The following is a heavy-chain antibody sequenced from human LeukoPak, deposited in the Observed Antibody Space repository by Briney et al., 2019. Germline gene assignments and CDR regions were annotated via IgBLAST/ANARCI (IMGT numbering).Heavy chain of an antibody. V-gene: IGHV3-21*01. CDR3: ARDLSLGRHFDY. Sequence: GGSLRLSCAPSGFTFSSYSMNWVRQAPGKGLEWVSSISSSSSYIYYADSVKARFTISRDNAKNSLYLQMNSLRAEDTAVYYCARDLSLGRHFDYWGQGTLVTVSS. CDR1: GFTFSSYS. D-gene: IGHD7-27*01. J-gene: IGHJ4*02. CDR2: ISSSSSYI.